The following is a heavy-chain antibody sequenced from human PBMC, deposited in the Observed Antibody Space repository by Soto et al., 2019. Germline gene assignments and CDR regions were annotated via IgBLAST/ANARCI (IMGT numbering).Heavy chain of an antibody. V-gene: IGHV1-18*04. CDR3: ARPLGGYGDYALPLNY. Sequence: QVQLVQSGAEVKRPGASVKVSCKASGYPFTGYGIAWVRQAPGQGLEWMGWISAYNGNTLQTQKFQDRLTMTTDTSANTAYMELRSLRSDDTAVYYCARPLGGYGDYALPLNYWGQGTLVSVSS. J-gene: IGHJ4*02. CDR1: GYPFTGYG. CDR2: ISAYNGNT. D-gene: IGHD4-17*01.